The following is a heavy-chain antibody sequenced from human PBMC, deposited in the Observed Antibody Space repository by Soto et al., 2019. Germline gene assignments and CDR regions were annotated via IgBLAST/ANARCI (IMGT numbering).Heavy chain of an antibody. D-gene: IGHD2-15*01. CDR1: PFTFRRYS. V-gene: IGHV3-30*09. Sequence: QEQMVQSGGGVVQPGRSLRLSCAASPFTFRRYSMHWVRQAPSKGLEWVTSISYDGSKESYADSVKGRFAVSRDNSKNTLYLQMNSPRPEDTAVYYCARYCNGGACYSASLDYWGQGTQVTVSS. J-gene: IGHJ4*02. CDR3: ARYCNGGACYSASLDY. CDR2: ISYDGSKE.